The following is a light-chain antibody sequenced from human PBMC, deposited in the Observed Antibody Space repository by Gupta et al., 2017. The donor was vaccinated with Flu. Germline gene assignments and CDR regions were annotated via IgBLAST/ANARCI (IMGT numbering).Light chain of an antibody. CDR2: SDI. Sequence: ATITCTCTSDIVGSKEAAWCHHHHGHTPNLLLYSDISRRSGVPERFSASKSATTASVNITGLQAEDGADYYCSADEARRSGWVFGGGTKLTVL. V-gene: IGLV10-54*02. CDR1: SDIVGSKE. CDR3: SADEARRSGWV. J-gene: IGLJ3*02.